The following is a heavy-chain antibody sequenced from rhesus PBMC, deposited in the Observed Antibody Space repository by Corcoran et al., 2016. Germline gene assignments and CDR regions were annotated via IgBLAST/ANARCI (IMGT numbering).Heavy chain of an antibody. V-gene: IGHV3-103*01. CDR2: ISNGDST. D-gene: IGHD2-21*01. CDR3: ARARDCTGSGCRFDY. J-gene: IGHJ4*01. Sequence: EVQLVESGGGLAKPGGSLRLSCEASGFTLRSYAIHWVCQAPGKGLELVSAISNGDSTYYADSVKGRFTISRDHSKTTLSLQMNSLRVEDTAVYYCARARDCTGSGCRFDYWGQGVLVTVSS. CDR1: GFTLRSYA.